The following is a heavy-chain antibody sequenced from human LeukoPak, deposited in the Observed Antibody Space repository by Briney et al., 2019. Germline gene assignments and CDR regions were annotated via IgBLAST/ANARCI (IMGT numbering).Heavy chain of an antibody. CDR1: GFTFSSYA. CDR3: ARGREWAPFAY. V-gene: IGHV3-30*04. D-gene: IGHD3-3*01. Sequence: PGGSLRLSCAASGFTFSSYAMHWVRQAPGKGLEWVAVIPYDGSNKYYADSVKGRFTISRDNSKNTLYLQMNSLRAEDTAVYYCARGREWAPFAYWGQGTLVTVSS. CDR2: IPYDGSNK. J-gene: IGHJ4*02.